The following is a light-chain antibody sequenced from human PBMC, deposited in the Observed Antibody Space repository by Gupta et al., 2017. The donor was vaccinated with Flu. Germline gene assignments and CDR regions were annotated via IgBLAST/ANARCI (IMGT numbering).Light chain of an antibody. J-gene: IGKJ3*01. V-gene: IGKV4-1*01. CDR1: QSGLYSSNNKNY. CDR3: QQYDSNPPGT. CDR2: WAS. Sequence: DIVMTQSPDSLAVSLGERATINCKSSQSGLYSSNNKNYLAWYQQKPGQPPKLLIYWASTREAGVPDRFGGSGFGKYFTLTISSRQAEDVAVYYCQQYDSNPPGTFGHGTKVDIK.